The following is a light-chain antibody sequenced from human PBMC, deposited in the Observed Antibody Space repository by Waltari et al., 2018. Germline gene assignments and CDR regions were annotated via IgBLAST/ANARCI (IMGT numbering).Light chain of an antibody. V-gene: IGKV4-1*01. Sequence: DIVMTQSPDSLAVSLGERATINCKSSQTVLYSANNKNYLTWYQHKPGQPPKLLISWASIRESGVPDRVTGSGSGTDFTLTISSLQAEDVAVYYCQQYYSTPRTFGQGTKVEIK. CDR3: QQYYSTPRT. J-gene: IGKJ1*01. CDR2: WAS. CDR1: QTVLYSANNKNY.